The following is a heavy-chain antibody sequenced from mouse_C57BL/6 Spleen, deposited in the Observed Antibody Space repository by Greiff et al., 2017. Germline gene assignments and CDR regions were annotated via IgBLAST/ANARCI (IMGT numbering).Heavy chain of an antibody. CDR2: IYPGDGDT. D-gene: IGHD3-3*01. J-gene: IGHJ2*01. Sequence: QVQLKESGPELVKPGASVKISCKASGYAFSSSWMNWVKQRPGKGLEWIGRIYPGDGDTNYNGKFKGKATLTADKSSSTAYMQHSSLTSEESAVYEGGRGGRDFEDWGQGTTLTVSA. CDR1: GYAFSSSW. V-gene: IGHV1-82*01. CDR3: GRGGRDFED.